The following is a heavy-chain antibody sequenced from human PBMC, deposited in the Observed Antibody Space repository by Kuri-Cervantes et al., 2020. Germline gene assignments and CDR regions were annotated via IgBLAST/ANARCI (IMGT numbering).Heavy chain of an antibody. D-gene: IGHD5-18*01. V-gene: IGHV3-49*04. CDR2: IRSKTYGGTT. CDR3: ARDGDTAMVPHYYYYYMDV. CDR1: GFTFGEYA. J-gene: IGHJ6*03. Sequence: GESLKISCTASGFTFGEYAMTWVRQAPGKGLEWVGFIRSKTYGGTTEYAASVKGRFIISRDDSKSIAYLQMNSLRAEDTAVYYCARDGDTAMVPHYYYYYMDVWGKGTTVTVSS.